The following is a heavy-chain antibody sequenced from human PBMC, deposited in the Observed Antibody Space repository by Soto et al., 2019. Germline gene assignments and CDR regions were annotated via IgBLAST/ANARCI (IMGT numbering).Heavy chain of an antibody. D-gene: IGHD3-16*01. CDR2: MNPNSGNT. Sequence: LFQGGAEVKTQGPAVKVSCTDTGYSFTSYDVDWLRLATGQGLEWMGWMNPNSGNTAYAQKFQGRVTMTRNTSISTAYMELSSLRSEDTAVYYCARLKQDYAVAWGQGTLVTVSS. CDR1: GYSFTSYD. CDR3: ARLKQDYAVA. V-gene: IGHV1-8*01. J-gene: IGHJ5*02.